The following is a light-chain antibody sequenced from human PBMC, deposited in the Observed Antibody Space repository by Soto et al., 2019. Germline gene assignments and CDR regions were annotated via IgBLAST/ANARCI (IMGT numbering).Light chain of an antibody. CDR1: QSVRSSN. Sequence: EIVLTQFPGTLSLSLGERATLSCRASQSVRSSNLAWYQQKPGQAPRLLIYGTSNRATGIPASFSGSGSGPEFTLTISILQSEDFAVYYCQQYNHWPRTFGQGTKVDI. V-gene: IGKV3-15*01. CDR3: QQYNHWPRT. CDR2: GTS. J-gene: IGKJ1*01.